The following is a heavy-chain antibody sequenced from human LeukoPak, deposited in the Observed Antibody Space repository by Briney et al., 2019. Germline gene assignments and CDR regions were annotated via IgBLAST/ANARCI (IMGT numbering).Heavy chain of an antibody. D-gene: IGHD6-6*01. CDR1: GFTVSSNY. CDR3: ASFQEEQLSY. Sequence: GGSLRLSCAASGFTVSSNYMSWVRQAPGKGLEWVSVIYSGGSTYCADSVKGRFTISRDNSKNTLYLQMNSLRAEDTAVYYCASFQEEQLSYWGQGTLVTVSS. J-gene: IGHJ4*02. CDR2: IYSGGST. V-gene: IGHV3-66*01.